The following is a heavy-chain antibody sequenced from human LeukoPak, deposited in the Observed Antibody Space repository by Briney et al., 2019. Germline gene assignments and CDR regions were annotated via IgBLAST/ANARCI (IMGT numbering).Heavy chain of an antibody. D-gene: IGHD4-11*01. V-gene: IGHV4-61*10. CDR1: GDSISSGDYY. J-gene: IGHJ6*03. Sequence: SETLSLTCTVSGDSISSGDYYWSWIRQPAGKGLEWIGEINHSGSTNYNPSLKSRVTISVDTSKNQFSLKLSSVTAADTAVYYCARGYSLYYYYYMDVWGKGTTVTVSS. CDR3: ARGYSLYYYYYMDV. CDR2: INHSGST.